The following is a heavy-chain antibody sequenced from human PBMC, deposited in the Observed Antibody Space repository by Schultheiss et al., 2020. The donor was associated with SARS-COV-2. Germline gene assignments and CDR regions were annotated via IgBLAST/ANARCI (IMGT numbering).Heavy chain of an antibody. Sequence: GGSLRLSCAASGFTFSSYGMHWVRQAPGKGLEWVAFIRYDGTNEYYTDSVKGRFTISRDNSKNTLYLQMNSLRAEDTAVYYCAKDLGVGATALGFDYWGQGTLVTVSS. D-gene: IGHD1-26*01. CDR1: GFTFSSYG. CDR2: IRYDGTNE. CDR3: AKDLGVGATALGFDY. J-gene: IGHJ4*02. V-gene: IGHV3-30*02.